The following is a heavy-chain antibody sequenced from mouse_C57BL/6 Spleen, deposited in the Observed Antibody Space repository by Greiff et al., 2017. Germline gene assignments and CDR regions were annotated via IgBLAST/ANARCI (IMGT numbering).Heavy chain of an antibody. V-gene: IGHV5-17*01. D-gene: IGHD4-1*01. J-gene: IGHJ3*01. CDR3: ARTNWDGWFAY. CDR2: ISSGSSTI. Sequence: DVMLVESGGGLVKPGGSLKLSCAASGFTFSDYGMHWVRQAPEKGLEWVAYISSGSSTIYYADTVKGRFTISRDNAKNTLFLQMTSLRSEDTAMYYCARTNWDGWFAYSGQGTLVTVSA. CDR1: GFTFSDYG.